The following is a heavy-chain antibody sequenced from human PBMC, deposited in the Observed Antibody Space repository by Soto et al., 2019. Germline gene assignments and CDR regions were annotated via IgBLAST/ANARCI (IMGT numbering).Heavy chain of an antibody. CDR2: VIPLFATA. Sequence: QVQLVQSGAEVKKPGSSVKVSCKASGGTFSTYGGSWVRQAPGQGLEWMGGVIPLFATANYPHRFQGRVTITADESTNTAYMDLRRLTSDATADYFWGMPGGDYWGQGTLVTVSS. V-gene: IGHV1-69*01. D-gene: IGHD3-10*01. J-gene: IGHJ4*02. CDR3: GMPGGDY. CDR1: GGTFSTYG.